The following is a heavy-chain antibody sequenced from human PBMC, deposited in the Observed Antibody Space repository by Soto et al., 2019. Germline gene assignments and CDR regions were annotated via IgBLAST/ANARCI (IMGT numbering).Heavy chain of an antibody. D-gene: IGHD4-4*01. J-gene: IGHJ5*02. CDR1: GGSISSSSYF. V-gene: IGHV4-39*01. CDR2: IYYSGST. CDR3: ARHHSEFWFDP. Sequence: PSETLSLTCSVSGGSISSSSYFWGWIRQPPGKGLEWIGSIYYSGSTYYNPSLKSRVTVSVDTSKNQFSLKLSSVTAADTAVYYCARHHSEFWFDPWDQGTLDTVSS.